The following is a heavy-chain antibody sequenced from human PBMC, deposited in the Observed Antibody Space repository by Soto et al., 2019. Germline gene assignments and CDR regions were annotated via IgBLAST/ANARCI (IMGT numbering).Heavy chain of an antibody. CDR3: ARESHDILTGPPWVWYFDL. Sequence: QVQLQQWGAGPLRPLETLSLTCGVSGGSFSGYYWAWIRQPPGKGLEWIGEINDRGSINYNPSLKRRVSISLDTANNHYSLNLRSVTAADTAVYYCARESHDILTGPPWVWYFDLWGRGTLVTVSS. CDR2: INDRGSI. J-gene: IGHJ2*01. CDR1: GGSFSGYY. V-gene: IGHV4-34*01. D-gene: IGHD3-9*01.